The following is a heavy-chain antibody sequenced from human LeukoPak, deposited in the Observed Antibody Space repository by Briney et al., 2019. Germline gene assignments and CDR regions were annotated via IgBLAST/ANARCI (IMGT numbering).Heavy chain of an antibody. CDR1: GGSISSGGYY. J-gene: IGHJ4*02. Sequence: SETLSLTCTVSGGSISSGGYYWSWIRQHPGKGLEWIGYIYYSGSTYYNPSLKSRVTIPVDTSKDQFSLKLSSVTAADTAVYYCARGSGYGDSKGLGIFDYWGQGTLVTVSS. V-gene: IGHV4-31*03. CDR2: IYYSGST. CDR3: ARGSGYGDSKGLGIFDY. D-gene: IGHD4-17*01.